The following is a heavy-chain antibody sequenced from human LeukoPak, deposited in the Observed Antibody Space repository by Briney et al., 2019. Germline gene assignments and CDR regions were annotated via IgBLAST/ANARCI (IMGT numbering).Heavy chain of an antibody. CDR2: ISRNSGSI. CDR1: GFTFDDYA. D-gene: IGHD4-23*01. J-gene: IGHJ4*02. Sequence: GGSLRLSCAASGFTFDDYAMHWVRQAPGKGLEWVSGISRNSGSIGYADSVKGRFTISRDNAKNSLYLQMNSLRAEDTALYYCAKDPTGGGQLDYWGQGTLVTVSS. CDR3: AKDPTGGGQLDY. V-gene: IGHV3-9*01.